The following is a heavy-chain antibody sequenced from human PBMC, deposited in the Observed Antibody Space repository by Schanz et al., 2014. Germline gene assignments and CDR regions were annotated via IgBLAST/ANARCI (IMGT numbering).Heavy chain of an antibody. CDR3: AREVGLYDRGWFDP. V-gene: IGHV1-69*09. D-gene: IGHD3-22*01. J-gene: IGHJ5*02. Sequence: QVHLVQSGAEVKKPGASVKVSCKTSGYTFSDYGITWVRQAPGQGLEWMGRIVPIAGITNYAQRFQGRVTITADKSSDTAYMELSSLRSEDTAVYYCAREVGLYDRGWFDPWGQGTLVTVSS. CDR2: IVPIAGIT. CDR1: GYTFSDYG.